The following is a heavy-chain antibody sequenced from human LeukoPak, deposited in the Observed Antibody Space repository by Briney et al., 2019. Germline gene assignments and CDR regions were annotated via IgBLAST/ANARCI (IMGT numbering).Heavy chain of an antibody. Sequence: PSETLSLTCTVSGGSISSGSYYWSWIRQPAGKGLEWIGRIYTSGSTNYNPSLKSRVTISVDTSKNQFSLKLSSVTAADTAVYYCAREEGFQLLVSPEQAYYMDVWGKGTTVTVSS. CDR1: GGSISSGSYY. V-gene: IGHV4-61*02. J-gene: IGHJ6*03. CDR3: AREEGFQLLVSPEQAYYMDV. CDR2: IYTSGST. D-gene: IGHD2-2*01.